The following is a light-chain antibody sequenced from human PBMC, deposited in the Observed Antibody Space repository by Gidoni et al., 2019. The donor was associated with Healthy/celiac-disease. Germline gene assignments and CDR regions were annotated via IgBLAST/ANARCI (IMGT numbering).Light chain of an antibody. Sequence: EIVLTQSPDTLSLSPGERATLSCGASQSVSSSYLAWYQQKPGLAPRLLIYDASSRATGIPDRFSCSGSGTDFTLTISRLEPEDFAVYYCQQYGSSPRTFGQGTKVEIK. CDR1: QSVSSSY. J-gene: IGKJ1*01. CDR3: QQYGSSPRT. CDR2: DAS. V-gene: IGKV3D-20*01.